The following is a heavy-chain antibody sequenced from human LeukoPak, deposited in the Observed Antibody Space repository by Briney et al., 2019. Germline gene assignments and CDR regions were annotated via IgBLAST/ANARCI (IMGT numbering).Heavy chain of an antibody. CDR3: ARDGHRKPKYYYDSSGYLPLGY. CDR2: IYYSGST. Sequence: SETLSLTCTVSGGSISSSSYYWGWIRQPPGKGLEWIGSIYYSGSTYYNPSLKSRVTISVDTSKNQFSLKLSSVTAADTAVYYCARDGHRKPKYYYDSSGYLPLGYWGQGTLVTVSS. J-gene: IGHJ4*02. CDR1: GGSISSSSYY. D-gene: IGHD3-22*01. V-gene: IGHV4-39*07.